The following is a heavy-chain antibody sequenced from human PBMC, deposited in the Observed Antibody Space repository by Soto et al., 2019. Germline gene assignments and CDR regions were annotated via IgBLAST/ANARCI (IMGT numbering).Heavy chain of an antibody. D-gene: IGHD1-26*01. Sequence: PSETLSLTCTVSGGSISSGGYYWSWIRQHPGKGLEWIGYIYHSGSTNYNPSLKSRVTISVDKSKNQFSLKLSSVTAADTAVYYCARALGATREFDYWGQGTLVTVSS. CDR3: ARALGATREFDY. V-gene: IGHV4-31*03. CDR2: IYHSGST. J-gene: IGHJ4*02. CDR1: GGSISSGGYY.